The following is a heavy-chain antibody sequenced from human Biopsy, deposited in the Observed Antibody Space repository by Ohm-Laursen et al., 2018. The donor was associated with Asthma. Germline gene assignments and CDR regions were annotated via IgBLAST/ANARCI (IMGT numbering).Heavy chain of an antibody. J-gene: IGHJ4*02. CDR2: NNHEEGGT. Sequence: ASVKVSCKISGYSLTDLSMHWVRQAPGQGLEWMGGNNHEEGGTVNAGRFQGRVTMTEDTSTDTAYMELSSLSSDDPAVYYCASDFPKDYVRYNFQFWGQGALVTVSS. CDR3: ASDFPKDYVRYNFQF. CDR1: GYSLTDLS. D-gene: IGHD4-17*01. V-gene: IGHV1-24*01.